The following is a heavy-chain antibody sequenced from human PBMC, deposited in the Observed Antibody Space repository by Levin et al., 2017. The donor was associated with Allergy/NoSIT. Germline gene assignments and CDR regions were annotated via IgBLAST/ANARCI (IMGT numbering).Heavy chain of an antibody. D-gene: IGHD3-9*01. Sequence: GSLRLSCAVSGGSISTDNWWSWIRQPPGKGLEWIGEIYRSGDTNHNPSLRSRVTMSVDKSKNHFSLKLSSVTAGGAAVYYCATVEGLFCSGVSCSYSFHYWGQGALVTVSS. CDR1: GGSISTDNW. CDR2: IYRSGDT. J-gene: IGHJ4*02. CDR3: ATVEGLFCSGVSCSYSFHY. V-gene: IGHV4-4*02.